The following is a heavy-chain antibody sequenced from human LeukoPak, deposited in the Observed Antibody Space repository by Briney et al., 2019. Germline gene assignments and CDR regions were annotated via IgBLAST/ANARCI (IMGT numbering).Heavy chain of an antibody. D-gene: IGHD1-26*01. V-gene: IGHV3-23*01. CDR2: ISGSGGST. CDR3: AKENAVIVGATQDLDY. CDR1: GITFSSYA. Sequence: GGSLRLSCAASGITFSSYAMSWVRQAPGKGLEWVSAISGSGGSTYYADSVKGRFTISRDNSKNTLYLQMNSLRAEDTAEYYCAKENAVIVGATQDLDYWGQGTLVTVSS. J-gene: IGHJ4*02.